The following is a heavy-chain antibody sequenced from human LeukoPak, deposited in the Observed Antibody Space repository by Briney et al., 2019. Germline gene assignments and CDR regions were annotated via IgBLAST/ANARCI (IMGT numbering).Heavy chain of an antibody. Sequence: PSETLSLTCTVSGGSISSYYWSWIRQPPGKGLKWIGYIYYSGSTSYNPSLKSRVTISVGTSKNQFSLKLSSVTAADTAVYYCARRYPRLGAFDIWGQGTMFTVSS. CDR3: ARRYPRLGAFDI. D-gene: IGHD2-2*02. J-gene: IGHJ3*02. V-gene: IGHV4-59*08. CDR2: IYYSGST. CDR1: GGSISSYY.